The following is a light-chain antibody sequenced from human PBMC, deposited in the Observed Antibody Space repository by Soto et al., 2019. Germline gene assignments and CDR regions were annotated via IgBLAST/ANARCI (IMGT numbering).Light chain of an antibody. CDR2: EVS. V-gene: IGLV2-14*01. CDR3: SSYTTSSTRV. Sequence: QSALTQPASVSGSPGQSITISCTGTSSDVGGYNYVSWYQHHPGKAPKLMIYEVSNRPSGVSNRFSGSKSGNTASLTISGRQADDEADYYCSSYTTSSTRVFGGGTKVTVL. J-gene: IGLJ3*02. CDR1: SSDVGGYNY.